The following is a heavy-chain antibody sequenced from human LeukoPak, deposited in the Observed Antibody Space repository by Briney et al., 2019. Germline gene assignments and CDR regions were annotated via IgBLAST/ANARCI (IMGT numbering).Heavy chain of an antibody. CDR1: GFTFSSYG. D-gene: IGHD3-22*01. Sequence: GGSLRLSCAASGFTFSSYGMHWVRQAPGKGLEWVAVTWYDGSNKYCADSVKGRFTISRDNSKNTLYLHMNSLRAEDTAVYYCASNQEYYDSSGYYYRKYYFDYWGQGTLVTVSS. CDR3: ASNQEYYDSSGYYYRKYYFDY. CDR2: TWYDGSNK. J-gene: IGHJ4*02. V-gene: IGHV3-33*01.